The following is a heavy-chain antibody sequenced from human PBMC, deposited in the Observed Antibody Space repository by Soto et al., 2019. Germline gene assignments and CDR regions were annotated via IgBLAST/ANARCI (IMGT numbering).Heavy chain of an antibody. CDR2: IYTSGGT. V-gene: IGHV4-4*07. Sequence: SGTPSLTCTVSGGSISSYYWSWVRQPAGKGLEWIGRIYTSGGTNYNPSLKSRVTMSVDTSKNQFSLKLSSVTAADTAVYYCARDRVANWFDPWGQGTLVTVSS. D-gene: IGHD2-15*01. J-gene: IGHJ5*02. CDR1: GGSISSYY. CDR3: ARDRVANWFDP.